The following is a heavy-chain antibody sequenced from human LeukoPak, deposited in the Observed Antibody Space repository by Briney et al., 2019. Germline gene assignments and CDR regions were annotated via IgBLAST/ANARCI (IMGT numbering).Heavy chain of an antibody. D-gene: IGHD3-10*01. Sequence: GESLKISCKGSGYSFTSYWIGWVRQMPGKGLEWMGVIYPGDSDTEYSPSFQGQVTISADKSISTAYLQWSSLKASDTAMYYCARPFYSSGSYYFDYWGQGTLVTVSS. CDR1: GYSFTSYW. V-gene: IGHV5-51*01. CDR3: ARPFYSSGSYYFDY. CDR2: IYPGDSDT. J-gene: IGHJ4*02.